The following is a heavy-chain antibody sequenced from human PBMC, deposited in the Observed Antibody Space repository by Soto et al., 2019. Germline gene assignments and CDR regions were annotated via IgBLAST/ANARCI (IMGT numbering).Heavy chain of an antibody. V-gene: IGHV4-31*03. D-gene: IGHD5-18*01. CDR2: IYYTGTT. J-gene: IGHJ6*02. Sequence: SETLSLTCTVSGDSISSGPNYWSWIRQHPGKGLEWIGYIYYTGTTYYSPSLKSRVIMSLDTSKNQFSLKLSSVTAADTAVYYCARDRLMATAGTARHYFGLDVWGQGTTVTVSS. CDR3: ARDRLMATAGTARHYFGLDV. CDR1: GDSISSGPNY.